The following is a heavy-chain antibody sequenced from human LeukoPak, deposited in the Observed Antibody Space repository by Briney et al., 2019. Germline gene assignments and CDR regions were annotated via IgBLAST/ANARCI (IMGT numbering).Heavy chain of an antibody. CDR3: AREVDCSTTSCYALGYYGMEV. CDR2: ISADNGNT. J-gene: IGHJ6*02. Sequence: GASVKVSCKASGYTFTSYSISWVRQAPGQGLEWMGWISADNGNTKYAQKPQGRVTVTTDTSTSTAYMELRSLRSDDTAVYYCAREVDCSTTSCYALGYYGMEVWGQGTTVTVSS. V-gene: IGHV1-18*01. D-gene: IGHD2-2*01. CDR1: GYTFTSYS.